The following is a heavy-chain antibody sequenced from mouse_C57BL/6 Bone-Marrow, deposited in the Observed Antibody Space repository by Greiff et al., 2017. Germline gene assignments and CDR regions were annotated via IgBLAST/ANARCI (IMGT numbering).Heavy chain of an antibody. D-gene: IGHD2-4*01. Sequence: EVQLQQSGAELVRPGASVKLSCTASGFNIKDDYMHWVKQRPEQGLEWIGWIDPENGDTEYASKFQGKATITAYTYSNTAYLQLSSLTSEATAVYYCTTTYDYDDGFAYWGQGTLVTVSA. CDR1: GFNIKDDY. CDR2: IDPENGDT. V-gene: IGHV14-4*01. CDR3: TTTYDYDDGFAY. J-gene: IGHJ3*01.